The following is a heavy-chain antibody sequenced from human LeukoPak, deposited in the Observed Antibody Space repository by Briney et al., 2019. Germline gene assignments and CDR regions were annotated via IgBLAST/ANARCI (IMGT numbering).Heavy chain of an antibody. CDR1: GLSFSSFA. Sequence: GGSLRLSCAASGLSFSSFAMSWVRQGPARGLEWVSSIRGNGETLYADSVKGRFTLSSDSSRNTVYFQLNNLRVEDTVIYYCAKASWVSSTDAVRWGQGTLVTVSS. V-gene: IGHV3-23*01. CDR2: IRGNGET. D-gene: IGHD3-16*01. CDR3: AKASWVSSTDAVR. J-gene: IGHJ4*02.